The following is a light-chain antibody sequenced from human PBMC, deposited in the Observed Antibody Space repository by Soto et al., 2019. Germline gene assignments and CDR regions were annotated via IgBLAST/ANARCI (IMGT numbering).Light chain of an antibody. V-gene: IGKV3-11*01. CDR2: DAS. CDR1: QSVSSY. J-gene: IGKJ5*01. CDR3: QQRSNWPPT. Sequence: EIVLTQSPAILSLSPGERATLYCRASQSVSSYLAWYQQKPGQAPRLLIYDASNRATGIPARFSGSGSGTDFTLTISSLEPEDFAVYYCQQRSNWPPTFGQGTRLEIK.